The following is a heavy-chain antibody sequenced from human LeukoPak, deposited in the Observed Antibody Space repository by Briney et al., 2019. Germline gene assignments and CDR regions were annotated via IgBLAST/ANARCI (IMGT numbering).Heavy chain of an antibody. CDR3: AQSGGNYYYYYTDV. J-gene: IGHJ6*03. CDR1: GGSISSGGYY. V-gene: IGHV4-31*03. Sequence: SQTLSLTCTVSGGSISSGGYYWSWIRQHPGKGLEWIGYIYYSGSTYYNPSLKSRVTISVDTSKNQFSLKLSSVTAADTAVYYCAQSGGNYYYYYTDVWGKGTTVTVSS. CDR2: IYYSGST. D-gene: IGHD1-26*01.